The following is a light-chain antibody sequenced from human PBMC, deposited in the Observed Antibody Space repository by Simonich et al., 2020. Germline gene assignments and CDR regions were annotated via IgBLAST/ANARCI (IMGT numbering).Light chain of an antibody. V-gene: IGKV1-5*03. J-gene: IGKJ4*01. CDR3: QQFNSYPLT. Sequence: DIQMTQSPSTLSASVGDRVTITCRASQSSSSWLAWYQQKPGEAPKLLIYKAASLESWVPSRFSGSGSGTDFTLTISSLQPEDFATYYCQQFNSYPLTFGGGTKVEIK. CDR1: QSSSSW. CDR2: KAA.